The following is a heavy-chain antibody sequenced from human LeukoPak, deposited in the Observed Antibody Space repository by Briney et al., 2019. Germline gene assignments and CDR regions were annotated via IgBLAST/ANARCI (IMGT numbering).Heavy chain of an antibody. D-gene: IGHD5-24*01. CDR3: ATTNDGGGYQWGDFFDY. CDR1: GGTSNSHA. V-gene: IGHV1-69*04. J-gene: IGHJ4*02. CDR2: IISNLGTT. Sequence: SVKVSCKASGGTSNSHAISWVRQAPGQGLEWMGRIISNLGTTNRAQKFQDRVTLTADKSTNTAYMEMTSLTSDDTAIYYCATTNDGGGYQWGDFFDYWGQGNLVTVSS.